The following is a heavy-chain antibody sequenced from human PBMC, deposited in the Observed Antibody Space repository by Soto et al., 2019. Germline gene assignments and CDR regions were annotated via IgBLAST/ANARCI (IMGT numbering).Heavy chain of an antibody. Sequence: GGSLRLSCAASGFTFSSYEMNWVRKAPGKGLEWVSYISSSGSTIYYADSVKGRFTISRDNAKNSLYLQMNSLRAEDTAVYYCARRLRQDIVVVVAPNWYFDLWGRGTLVTVSS. J-gene: IGHJ2*01. CDR2: ISSSGSTI. CDR3: ARRLRQDIVVVVAPNWYFDL. CDR1: GFTFSSYE. D-gene: IGHD2-15*01. V-gene: IGHV3-48*03.